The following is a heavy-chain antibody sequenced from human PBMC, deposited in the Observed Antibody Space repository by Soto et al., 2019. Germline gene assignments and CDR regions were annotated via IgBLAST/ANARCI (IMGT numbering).Heavy chain of an antibody. V-gene: IGHV1-69*13. CDR2: IIPIFGTA. J-gene: IGHJ3*02. CDR1: GGTXTSYA. CDR3: ARVRGSYPDDAFAI. D-gene: IGHD1-26*01. Sequence: SXKVSCKAAGGTXTSYAIRWVRQAPGQGLEWMGGIIPIFGTANYAQKFQGRVTITADESTSTAYMELSSMRSEDTAVYYCARVRGSYPDDAFAIWGQGTMAPVS.